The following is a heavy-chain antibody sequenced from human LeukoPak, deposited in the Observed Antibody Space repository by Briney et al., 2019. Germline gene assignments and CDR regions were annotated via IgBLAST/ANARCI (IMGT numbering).Heavy chain of an antibody. CDR3: ARVDYGDYLTVDY. D-gene: IGHD4-17*01. CDR2: ISYDGSNK. CDR1: GFTFSSYA. J-gene: IGHJ4*02. V-gene: IGHV3-30-3*01. Sequence: GRSLRLSCAASGFTFSSYAMHWVRQAPGKGLEWVAVISYDGSNKYYADSVKGRFTISRDNFKNTLYLQMNSLRAEDTAVYYCARVDYGDYLTVDYWGQGTLVTVSS.